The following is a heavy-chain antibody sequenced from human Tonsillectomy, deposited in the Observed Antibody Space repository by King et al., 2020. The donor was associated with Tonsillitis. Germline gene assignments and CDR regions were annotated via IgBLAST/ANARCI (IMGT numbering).Heavy chain of an antibody. J-gene: IGHJ5*02. CDR1: GGTFSSYA. V-gene: IGHV1-69*12. CDR2: SIPIFGTA. CDR3: ARETIAAAGAVNDWFDP. Sequence: QLVQSGAEVKKPECSVKVSCKSSGGTFSSYAISWVRQAPRQGLEWIGGSIPIFGTANYAQKFQGRVTITADESTSTAYMELSSLRSEDTAVYYTARETIAAAGAVNDWFDPWGQGTLVTVSS. D-gene: IGHD6-13*01.